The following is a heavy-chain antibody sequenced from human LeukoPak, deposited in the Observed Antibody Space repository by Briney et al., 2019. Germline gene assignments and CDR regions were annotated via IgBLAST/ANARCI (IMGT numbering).Heavy chain of an antibody. CDR1: GGSISSGGYY. CDR2: INHSGST. Sequence: SETLSLTCAVSGGSISSGGYYWSWIRQPPGKGLEWIGEINHSGSTNYNPSLKSRVTISVDTSKNQFSLKLSSVTAADTAVYYCARVGYCSSTSCYNGYGMDVWGQGTTVTVSS. CDR3: ARVGYCSSTSCYNGYGMDV. J-gene: IGHJ6*02. D-gene: IGHD2-2*02. V-gene: IGHV4-34*01.